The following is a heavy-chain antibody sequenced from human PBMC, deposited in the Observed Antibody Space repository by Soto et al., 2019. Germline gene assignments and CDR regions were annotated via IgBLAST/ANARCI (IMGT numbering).Heavy chain of an antibody. CDR3: TSEGGVILPLYYYGMDV. Sequence: GGSLRLSCAASGVTFSNAWMNWVRQAPGKGLEWVGRIKSKTDGGTTDYAAPVKGRFTISRDDSKNTLYLQMNSLKTEDTAVYYCTSEGGVILPLYYYGMDVRGQGTTVTVSS. CDR2: IKSKTDGGTT. J-gene: IGHJ6*02. CDR1: GVTFSNAW. V-gene: IGHV3-15*07. D-gene: IGHD3-16*01.